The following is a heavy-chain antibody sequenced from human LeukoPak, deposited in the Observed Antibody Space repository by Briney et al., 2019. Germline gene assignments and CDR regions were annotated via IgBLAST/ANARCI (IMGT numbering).Heavy chain of an antibody. CDR3: ARHGLSGYQYDFYYGLDV. J-gene: IGHJ6*02. V-gene: IGHV4-59*08. CDR1: GGSISSHY. Sequence: SETLSLTCTVSGGSISSHYWSWIRQPPGKGLEWIGYISYSGSTNYNPSLKSRVTISVDTSKNQFSLKLSSVTAADTAVYYCARHGLSGYQYDFYYGLDVWGQGTTVTVSS. D-gene: IGHD3-22*01. CDR2: ISYSGST.